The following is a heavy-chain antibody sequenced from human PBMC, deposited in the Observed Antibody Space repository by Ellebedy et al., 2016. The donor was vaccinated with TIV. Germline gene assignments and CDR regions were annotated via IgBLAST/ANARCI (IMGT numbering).Heavy chain of an antibody. CDR3: ASSVSQWYGS. CDR2: INAGNGST. V-gene: IGHV1-3*01. J-gene: IGHJ5*02. D-gene: IGHD3-10*01. Sequence: ASVKVSXXASGYSFSSHGFHWVRQAPGQRLEWMGWINAGNGSTKYSQKFQGRVTITRGTSVRTAYMELSSLRSEDTAVYYCASSVSQWYGSWGQGTLVTVSS. CDR1: GYSFSSHG.